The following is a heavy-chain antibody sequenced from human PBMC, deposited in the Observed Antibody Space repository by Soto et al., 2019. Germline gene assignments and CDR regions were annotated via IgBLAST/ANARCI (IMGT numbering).Heavy chain of an antibody. CDR1: GFTVSSSY. CDR3: AKDLGPLRLLNYYFYGLDV. CDR2: IESDGST. D-gene: IGHD2-15*01. J-gene: IGHJ6*02. Sequence: PGGSLRLSCNASGFTVSSSYMSWVRQAPGMGLEWVAVIESDGSTHYADSVKGRFTISRDNSKNMIYLQLHTLRAEDTAVYYCAKDLGPLRLLNYYFYGLDVWSQGTTVTVSS. V-gene: IGHV3-53*01.